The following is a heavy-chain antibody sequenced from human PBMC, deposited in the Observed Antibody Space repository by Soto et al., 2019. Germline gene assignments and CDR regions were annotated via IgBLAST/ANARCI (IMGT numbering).Heavy chain of an antibody. J-gene: IGHJ4*02. Sequence: QVQLQESGPGLVKPSQTLSLTCTVSGGSISSGGYYWSWIRQHPGTGLAWIGYIYYSGSTYYNPSLKSRVTISVDTSKNQFSLKLSSVTAADTAVYYCASQLEVTNNVGYYFDYWGQGTLVTVSS. CDR1: GGSISSGGYY. D-gene: IGHD3-3*01. V-gene: IGHV4-31*03. CDR3: ASQLEVTNNVGYYFDY. CDR2: IYYSGST.